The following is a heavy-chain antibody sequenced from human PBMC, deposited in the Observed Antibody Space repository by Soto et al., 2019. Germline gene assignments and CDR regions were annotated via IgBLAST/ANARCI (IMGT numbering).Heavy chain of an antibody. CDR2: IWYDGSNK. J-gene: IGHJ6*02. V-gene: IGHV3-33*01. CDR3: ARVSKWGYSYGYFHYYYGMDV. Sequence: PVGSLRLSCAASGFTFSSYGMHWVRQAPGKGLEWVAVIWYDGSNKYYADSVKGRFTISRDNSKNTLYLQMNSLRAEDTAVYYCARVSKWGYSYGYFHYYYGMDVWGQGTTVTVSS. CDR1: GFTFSSYG. D-gene: IGHD5-18*01.